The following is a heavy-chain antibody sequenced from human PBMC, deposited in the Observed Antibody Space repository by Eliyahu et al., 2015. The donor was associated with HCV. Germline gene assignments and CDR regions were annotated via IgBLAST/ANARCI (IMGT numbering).Heavy chain of an antibody. J-gene: IGHJ6*02. V-gene: IGHV1-46*01. D-gene: IGHD6-13*01. CDR1: GYXFTSYX. CDR2: INPSGGST. CDR3: ARGNTEYSSSWYVPYYYGMDV. Sequence: QVQLVQSGAEVKKPGASVKVSCKASGYXFTSYXMHWVRQAPGQGLEWXGXINPSGGSTSYAQKFQGRVTMTRDTSTSTVYMELSSLRSEDTAVYYCARGNTEYSSSWYVPYYYGMDVWGQGTTVTVSS.